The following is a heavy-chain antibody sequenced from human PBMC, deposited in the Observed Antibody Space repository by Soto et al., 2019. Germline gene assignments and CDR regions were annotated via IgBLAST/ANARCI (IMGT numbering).Heavy chain of an antibody. J-gene: IGHJ4*02. CDR1: GGSMSSYY. D-gene: IGHD6-13*01. V-gene: IGHV4-59*01. Sequence: PSETLSLTCTVSGGSMSSYYWSWIRQPPGKGLEWIGFIYHSGSTNYNPSLKSRVTISIDTSKNQFSLKLSSVTAADTAVYYCARGYSSSWYYFDYWGQGTLVTVSS. CDR3: ARGYSSSWYYFDY. CDR2: IYHSGST.